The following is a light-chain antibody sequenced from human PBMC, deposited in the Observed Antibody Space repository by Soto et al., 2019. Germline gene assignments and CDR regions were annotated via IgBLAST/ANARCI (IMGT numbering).Light chain of an antibody. CDR3: QQANSLPIT. V-gene: IGKV1-12*01. CDR2: AAS. CDR1: QGISSY. Sequence: IQLTQSPSSLSASVGDRVTITCRASQGISSYLAWYQQVPGKAPKLLIYAASTLQSAVPSRFSGSGSGTDFTLTIISLQPHDFATYYCQQANSLPITFGQGTRLEIK. J-gene: IGKJ5*01.